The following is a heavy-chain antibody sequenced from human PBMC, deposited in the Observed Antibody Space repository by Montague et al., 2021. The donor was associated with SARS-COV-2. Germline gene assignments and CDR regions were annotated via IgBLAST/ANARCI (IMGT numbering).Heavy chain of an antibody. CDR1: GGSLSSYC. V-gene: IGHV4-59*01. J-gene: IGHJ4*02. CDR3: ARGSEWSHYFDY. D-gene: IGHD3-3*01. CDR2: VYYNGNT. Sequence: SETLSLTCNVSGGSLSSYCWSWIRQPPGKGLEWIGYVYYNGNTNXNPSLKGRIILSVDTSKNHFSLKVSSVTAADTAVYYCARGSEWSHYFDYWGQGTLVTASS.